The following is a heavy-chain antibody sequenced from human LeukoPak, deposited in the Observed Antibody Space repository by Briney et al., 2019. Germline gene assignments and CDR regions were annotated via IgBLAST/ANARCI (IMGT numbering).Heavy chain of an antibody. CDR3: ASGAWYGEN. CDR1: GGSISSYY. V-gene: IGHV4-59*01. J-gene: IGHJ4*02. D-gene: IGHD3-10*01. Sequence: SETLSLTCTVSGGSISSYYWSWIRQPPGKGLEWIVYIYYSGSTNYNPSLKSRVTISVDTSKNQFSLKLSSVTAADTAVYYCASGAWYGENWGQGTLVAVSS. CDR2: IYYSGST.